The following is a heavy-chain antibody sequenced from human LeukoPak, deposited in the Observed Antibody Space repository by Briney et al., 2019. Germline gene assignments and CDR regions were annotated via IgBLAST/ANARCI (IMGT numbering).Heavy chain of an antibody. V-gene: IGHV4-39*01. CDR3: ARRASYYYYYMDV. CDR2: IYYSGST. CDR1: GGSISSSSYY. Sequence: SETLSLTCTVSGGSISSSSYYWGWIRQPPGKGLEWIGSIYYSGSTYYNPSLKSRVTMSVDTSKNQFSLKLSSVTAADTAVYYCARRASYYYYYMDVWGKGTTVTISS. J-gene: IGHJ6*03.